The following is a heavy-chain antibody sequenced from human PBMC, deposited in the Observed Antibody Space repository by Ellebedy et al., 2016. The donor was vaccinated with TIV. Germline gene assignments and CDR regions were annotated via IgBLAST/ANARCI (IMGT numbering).Heavy chain of an antibody. CDR3: ARHNISSGWYENWFDP. D-gene: IGHD6-19*01. CDR2: IYYSGST. CDR1: GGSISSYY. V-gene: IGHV4-59*08. J-gene: IGHJ5*02. Sequence: SETLSLTXTVSGGSISSYYWSWIRQPPGKGLEWIGYIYYSGSTNYNPSLKSRVTISVDTSKNQFSLKLSSVTAADTAVYYCARHNISSGWYENWFDPWGQGTLVTVSS.